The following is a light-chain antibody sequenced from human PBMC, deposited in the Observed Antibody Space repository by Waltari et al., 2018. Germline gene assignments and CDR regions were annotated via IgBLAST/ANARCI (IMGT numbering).Light chain of an antibody. V-gene: IGLV2-14*01. Sequence: QSALTQPASVSGSPGQSITISCTGTSSDVGGYHYVSWYQQHPGPAPQLMIYDVSKRPSGVSNRFSGSKSGNTASLTISGLQAEDEADYYCSSYTSSSTVVFGGGTKLTVL. CDR1: SSDVGGYHY. CDR2: DVS. CDR3: SSYTSSSTVV. J-gene: IGLJ2*01.